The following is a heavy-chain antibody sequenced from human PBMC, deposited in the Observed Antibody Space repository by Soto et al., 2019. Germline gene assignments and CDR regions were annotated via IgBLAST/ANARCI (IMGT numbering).Heavy chain of an antibody. J-gene: IGHJ4*02. Sequence: QVQLQESGPGLVKHSGTLSLTCTVSGGSLSSGNWWNWVRQSPGKGLEWIGEGHHSGRTNYNPSLKSRVPISVDKSKNHFSLKLSSVTAADTAVYYCARSEATGLDYWGQGTLVTVSS. CDR3: ARSEATGLDY. D-gene: IGHD1-26*01. CDR1: GGSLSSGNW. V-gene: IGHV4-4*02. CDR2: GHHSGRT.